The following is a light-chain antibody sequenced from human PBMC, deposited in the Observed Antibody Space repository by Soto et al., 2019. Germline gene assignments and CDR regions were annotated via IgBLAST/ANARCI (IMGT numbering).Light chain of an antibody. CDR1: QGISTY. J-gene: IGKJ3*01. CDR2: AAS. V-gene: IGKV1-8*01. Sequence: AIRMTQSPSSLSASPGDRVTITCRASQGISTYLAWYQQKPGKAPKLLMYAASTLQSGVPSRFSGSGSGTDFTLTINCLQSEDFATYYCQQYYNYSPFTFGPGTKVDIK. CDR3: QQYYNYSPFT.